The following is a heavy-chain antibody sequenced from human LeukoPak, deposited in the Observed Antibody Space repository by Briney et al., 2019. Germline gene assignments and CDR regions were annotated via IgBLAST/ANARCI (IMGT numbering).Heavy chain of an antibody. D-gene: IGHD3-22*01. CDR2: IHYSGST. CDR3: ATTPYYSDSSGYYYFDY. Sequence: SETLSLTCTVSGGSISSYYWTWIRQPPGKGLEWIGSIHYSGSTYYNPSLKSRVTISGDTSKKQFFLKLSSVTAADTAVYYCATTPYYSDSSGYYYFDYWGQGTLVTVSS. V-gene: IGHV4-59*05. J-gene: IGHJ4*02. CDR1: GGSISSYY.